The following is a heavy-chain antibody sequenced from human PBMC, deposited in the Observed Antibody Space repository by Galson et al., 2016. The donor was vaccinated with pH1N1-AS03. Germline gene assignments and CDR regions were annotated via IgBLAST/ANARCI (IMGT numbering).Heavy chain of an antibody. CDR3: ARGAVKLGRKIFPRYNWFDP. V-gene: IGHV7-4-1*02. D-gene: IGHD4-11*01. CDR1: AYTFTSYA. CDR2: INTNTGNP. Sequence: SVKVSCKASAYTFTSYAMNWVRQAPGQGLEWMGWINTNTGNPTYAQGFTGRFVFSLDTSVSTTYLQISGLKAEDTAVYFCARGAVKLGRKIFPRYNWFDPWVQGTLVTVSS. J-gene: IGHJ5*02.